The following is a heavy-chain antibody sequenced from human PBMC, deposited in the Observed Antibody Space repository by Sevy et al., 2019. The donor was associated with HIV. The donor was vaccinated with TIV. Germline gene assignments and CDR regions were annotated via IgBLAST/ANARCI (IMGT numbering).Heavy chain of an antibody. Sequence: GGSLRLSCAASGFTFSIYATHWVRQAPGKGLEWVAVISYDGSKRYDVDSVKGRFTISRDNSKDTLYLQMNSLRPEDTAVYYCARDLPSAVTDPFDYYGMDVWGQGTTVTVSS. D-gene: IGHD2-21*02. CDR1: GFTFSIYA. CDR2: ISYDGSKR. J-gene: IGHJ6*02. V-gene: IGHV3-30*04. CDR3: ARDLPSAVTDPFDYYGMDV.